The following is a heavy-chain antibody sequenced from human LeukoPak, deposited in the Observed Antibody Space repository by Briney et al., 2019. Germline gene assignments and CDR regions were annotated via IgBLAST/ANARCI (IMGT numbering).Heavy chain of an antibody. CDR1: GFTFSSYA. J-gene: IGHJ6*02. Sequence: PGGSLRLSCAASGFTFSSYAMSWVRQAPGKGLEWVSAISGSGGSTYYADSVKGRFTISRDNSKNTLYLQMNSLRAEDTAVYYRAKRERIVVDYYYYGMDVWGQGTTVTVSS. CDR3: AKRERIVVDYYYYGMDV. V-gene: IGHV3-23*01. CDR2: ISGSGGST. D-gene: IGHD2-2*01.